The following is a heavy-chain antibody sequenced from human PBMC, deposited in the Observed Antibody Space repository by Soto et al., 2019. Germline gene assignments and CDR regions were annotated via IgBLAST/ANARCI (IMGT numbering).Heavy chain of an antibody. D-gene: IGHD2-8*01. Sequence: GGSLRLSCAASGFTVSSNYMSWVRQAPGKGLEWVSVIYSGGSTYYADSVKGRFTISRDNSKNTLYLQMNSLRAEDTAVYYCARDGMVYAIGRSYGMDVWGQGTTVTVSS. CDR2: IYSGGST. CDR1: GFTVSSNY. V-gene: IGHV3-53*01. CDR3: ARDGMVYAIGRSYGMDV. J-gene: IGHJ6*02.